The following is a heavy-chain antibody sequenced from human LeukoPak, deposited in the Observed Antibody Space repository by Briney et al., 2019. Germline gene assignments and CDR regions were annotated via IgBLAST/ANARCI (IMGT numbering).Heavy chain of an antibody. CDR2: TYHSGST. CDR1: GYSISSGYY. J-gene: IGHJ4*02. CDR3: ARLGVYYDSSNFDY. Sequence: PSETLSLTCAVSGYSISSGYYWGWIRQPPGKGLEWIGSTYHSGSTYYNPSLKSRVTISVDTSKNQFSLKLSSVTAADTAVYYCARLGVYYDSSNFDYWGQGTLVTVSS. V-gene: IGHV4-38-2*01. D-gene: IGHD3-22*01.